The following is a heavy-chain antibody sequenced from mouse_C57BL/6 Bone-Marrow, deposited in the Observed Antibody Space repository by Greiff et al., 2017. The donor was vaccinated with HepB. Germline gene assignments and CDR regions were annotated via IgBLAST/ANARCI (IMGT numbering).Heavy chain of an antibody. V-gene: IGHV5-6*01. CDR2: ISSGGSYT. CDR3: ARHTTVVATGDY. Sequence: EVKLVESGGDLVKPGGSLKLSCAASGFTFSSYGMSWVRQTPDKRLEWVATISSGGSYTYYPDSVKGRFTISRDNAKNTLYLQMSSLKSEDTAMYYCARHTTVVATGDYWGQGTTRTVSS. D-gene: IGHD1-1*01. CDR1: GFTFSSYG. J-gene: IGHJ2*01.